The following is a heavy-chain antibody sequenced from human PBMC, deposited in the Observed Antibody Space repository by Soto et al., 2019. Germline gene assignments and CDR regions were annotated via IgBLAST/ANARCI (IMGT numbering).Heavy chain of an antibody. V-gene: IGHV3-21*01. Sequence: VGSLRLSCSASGFTFSSYSMNWVRQAPGKGLEWVSSISSSSSYVYYADSVKGRFTISRDNAKNTVYLQIDSLRAEDTAVYYCARSLPGTYGAFDLWGQGTMVTVSS. D-gene: IGHD1-7*01. CDR3: ARSLPGTYGAFDL. J-gene: IGHJ3*01. CDR2: ISSSSSYV. CDR1: GFTFSSYS.